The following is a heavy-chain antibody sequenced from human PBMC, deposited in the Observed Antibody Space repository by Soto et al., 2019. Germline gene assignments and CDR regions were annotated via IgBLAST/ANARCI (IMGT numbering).Heavy chain of an antibody. D-gene: IGHD3-22*01. CDR2: IYYSGST. Sequence: SETLSLTCTVSGGSISSGDYYWSWIRQPPGKGLEWIGYIYYSGSTYYNPSLKSRVTISVDTSKNQFSLKLSSVTAADTAVYYCARASVLGDSSGYYYGGPDYWGQGTLVTVSS. CDR1: GGSISSGDYY. CDR3: ARASVLGDSSGYYYGGPDY. J-gene: IGHJ4*02. V-gene: IGHV4-30-4*01.